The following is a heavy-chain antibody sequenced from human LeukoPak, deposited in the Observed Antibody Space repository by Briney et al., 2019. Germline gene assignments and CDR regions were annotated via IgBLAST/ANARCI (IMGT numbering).Heavy chain of an antibody. J-gene: IGHJ5*02. CDR2: IYHSGST. Sequence: PSETLSLTCTVSGYSISSGYYWGWIRQPPGKGLEWIGSIYHSGSTYCNPSLKSRVTISVDTSKNQFSLKLSSVTAADTAVYYCARDHAVGYCSGGSCYGRENWFDPWGQGTLVTVSS. D-gene: IGHD2-15*01. CDR3: ARDHAVGYCSGGSCYGRENWFDP. CDR1: GYSISSGYY. V-gene: IGHV4-38-2*02.